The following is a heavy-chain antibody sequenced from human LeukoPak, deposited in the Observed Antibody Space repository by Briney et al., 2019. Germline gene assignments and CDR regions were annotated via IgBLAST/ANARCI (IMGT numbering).Heavy chain of an antibody. CDR1: GGSFSGYY. V-gene: IGHV4-34*01. J-gene: IGHJ6*03. CDR2: INHSGST. D-gene: IGHD1-1*01. Sequence: SETLSLTCAVYGGSFSGYYWSWIRQPPGKGLEWIGEINHSGSTNYNPSLKSRVTISVDTSKNQFSLKLSSVTAADTAVYYCARLGSYYYYYMDVWGKGTTVTISS. CDR3: ARLGSYYYYYMDV.